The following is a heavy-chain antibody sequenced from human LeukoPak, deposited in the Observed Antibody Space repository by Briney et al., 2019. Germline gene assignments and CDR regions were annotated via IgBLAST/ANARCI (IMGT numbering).Heavy chain of an antibody. CDR3: ARTWDDYDFWSGYYWY. Sequence: GASVKVSCKASGYTFTGYYMHWVRQAPGQGLEWMGRISPNSGGTNYAQKFQGRVTMTRDTSISTAYMELSRLRSDDTAVYYCARTWDDYDFWSGYYWYWGQGTLVTVSS. D-gene: IGHD3-3*01. CDR2: ISPNSGGT. CDR1: GYTFTGYY. J-gene: IGHJ4*02. V-gene: IGHV1-2*06.